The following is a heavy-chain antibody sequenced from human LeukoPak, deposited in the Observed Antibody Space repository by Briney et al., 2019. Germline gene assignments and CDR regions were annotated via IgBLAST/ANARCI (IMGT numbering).Heavy chain of an antibody. CDR3: ARDGTRIWFGEPFGRIDY. CDR2: MNPNSDNT. Sequence: ASVKVSCKASGYTFTSYDINWVRQATGQGLEWMGWMNPNSDNTGYAQKFQGRVTITRNTSISTAYMELRSLRSDDTAVYYCARDGTRIWFGEPFGRIDYWGQGTLVTVSS. V-gene: IGHV1-8*03. D-gene: IGHD3-10*01. CDR1: GYTFTSYD. J-gene: IGHJ4*02.